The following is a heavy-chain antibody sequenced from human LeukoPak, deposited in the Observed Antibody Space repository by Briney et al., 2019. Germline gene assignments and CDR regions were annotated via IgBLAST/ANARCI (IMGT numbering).Heavy chain of an antibody. CDR2: IKQDGSAK. J-gene: IGHJ4*02. D-gene: IGHD3-10*01. V-gene: IGHV3-7*01. CDR3: ARLSYDSGTHYTVYKY. Sequence: GGSLRVSCAATGFTFSDFWMSWVRQATGKGLEWVANIKQDGSAKYYVDSVKGRLTISRDNAKNSLYLQMNSLRDDDTAVYYCARLSYDSGTHYTVYKYWGQGTLVTVSS. CDR1: GFTFSDFW.